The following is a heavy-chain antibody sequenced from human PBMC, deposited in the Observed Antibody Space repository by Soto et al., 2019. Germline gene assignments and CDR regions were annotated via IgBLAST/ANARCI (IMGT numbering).Heavy chain of an antibody. CDR3: ASPPPYSGSYYSYYYGMDV. J-gene: IGHJ6*04. Sequence: SVKVSCKASGGTFSSYAISWVRQAPGQGLEWMGGIIPIFGTANYAQKFQGRVTITADESTSTAYMELSSLRSEDTAVYYCASPPPYSGSYYSYYYGMDVWGKGTTVTVSS. V-gene: IGHV1-69*13. CDR2: IIPIFGTA. CDR1: GGTFSSYA. D-gene: IGHD1-26*01.